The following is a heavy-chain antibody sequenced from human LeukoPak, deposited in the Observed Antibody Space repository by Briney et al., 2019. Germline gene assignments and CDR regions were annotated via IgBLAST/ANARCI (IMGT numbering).Heavy chain of an antibody. CDR2: INPSGGST. J-gene: IGHJ4*02. V-gene: IGHV1-46*01. Sequence: GASAKVSCKASGYTFTSYYMHWVRQAPGQGLEWMGIINPSGGSTSYAQKFQGRVTMTRDTSTRTVYVELSSLRSEDTAVYYCARAMAYSSTLYYFDYWGQGTLVTVSS. D-gene: IGHD6-13*01. CDR3: ARAMAYSSTLYYFDY. CDR1: GYTFTSYY.